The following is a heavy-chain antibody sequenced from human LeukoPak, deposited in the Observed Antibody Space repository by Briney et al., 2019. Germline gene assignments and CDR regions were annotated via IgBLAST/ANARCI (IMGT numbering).Heavy chain of an antibody. Sequence: GESLKISCKGVGYSFTSYWIGWVRQMPGKGLEWMGIIYPGDSDTRYSPSFQGQVTISADKSISTAYLQWSSLKASDTAMYYCARLGRGIAAAGTGFDYWGQGTLVTVSS. CDR3: ARLGRGIAAAGTGFDY. J-gene: IGHJ4*02. V-gene: IGHV5-51*01. D-gene: IGHD6-13*01. CDR1: GYSFTSYW. CDR2: IYPGDSDT.